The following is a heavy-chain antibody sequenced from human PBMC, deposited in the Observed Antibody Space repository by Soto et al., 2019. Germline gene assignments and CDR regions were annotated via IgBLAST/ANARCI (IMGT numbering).Heavy chain of an antibody. CDR1: GFTFSSYG. V-gene: IGHV3-30*18. CDR3: AKGGWLQPDY. J-gene: IGHJ4*02. CDR2: ISYDGSNK. D-gene: IGHD5-12*01. Sequence: LRLSCAASGFTFSSYGMHWVRQAPGKGLEWVAVISYDGSNKYYADSVKGRFTISRDNSKNTLYLQMNSPRAEDTAVYYCAKGGWLQPDYWGQGTLVTVSS.